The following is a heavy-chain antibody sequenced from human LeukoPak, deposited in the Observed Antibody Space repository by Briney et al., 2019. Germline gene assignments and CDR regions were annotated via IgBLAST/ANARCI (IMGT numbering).Heavy chain of an antibody. CDR3: ARDQLYFDSSGYYRTDAFDI. CDR2: VYYSVNT. V-gene: IGHV4-59*01. Sequence: SETLSLTCTVSSGSISHFYWSWIRQPPGNGLEWIGYVYYSVNTNYNPSLNSRVTISVDTSKMQSSLRLGSVTAAATAVYYCARDQLYFDSSGYYRTDAFDIWGQGTMVTVSS. D-gene: IGHD3-22*01. CDR1: SGSISHFY. J-gene: IGHJ3*02.